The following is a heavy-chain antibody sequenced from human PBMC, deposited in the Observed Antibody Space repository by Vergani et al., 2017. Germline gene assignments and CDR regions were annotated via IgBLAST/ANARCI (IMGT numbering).Heavy chain of an antibody. J-gene: IGHJ5*02. CDR1: GFTFSSYA. D-gene: IGHD2-21*01. CDR2: ISGSGGST. V-gene: IGHV3-23*01. Sequence: EVQLLESGGGLVQPGGSLRLSCAASGFTFSSYAMSWVRQAPGKGLEWVSAISGSGGSTYYAASVKGRFTISRDNAKNTLYLQRNSLRAEDTAVYYCAKVGVVIAILGWFDPWGQGTLVTVSS. CDR3: AKVGVVIAILGWFDP.